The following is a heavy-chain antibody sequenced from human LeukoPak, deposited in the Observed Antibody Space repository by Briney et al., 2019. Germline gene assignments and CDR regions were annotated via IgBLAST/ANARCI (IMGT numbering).Heavy chain of an antibody. J-gene: IGHJ3*02. CDR2: ISSGGAPI. CDR1: GFTFSAYS. CDR3: ARDNSGGFGDHVYAYDI. D-gene: IGHD4-23*01. Sequence: QPGGSLRLSCAASGFTFSAYSMNWVRQAPGKGLEWVSHISSGGAPIFYADSVKGRFTISRDNGQNSLYLQMNSLRDGDTAMYYCARDNSGGFGDHVYAYDIWGQGTMVTVSS. V-gene: IGHV3-48*02.